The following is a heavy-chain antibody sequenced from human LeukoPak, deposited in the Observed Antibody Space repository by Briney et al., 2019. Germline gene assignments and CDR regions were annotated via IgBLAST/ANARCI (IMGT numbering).Heavy chain of an antibody. CDR3: ARGRWDVVLIPAAREIDY. J-gene: IGHJ4*02. CDR2: ISSSSTYI. V-gene: IGHV3-21*01. Sequence: GGSLRLSCAASGFTFSSYSMNWVRQAPGKGLEWVSSISSSSTYIYYADSVKGRFTISRDNAKNSLYLQMNSLRADDTAVYYCARGRWDVVLIPAAREIDYWGQGTLVTVSS. CDR1: GFTFSSYS. D-gene: IGHD2-2*01.